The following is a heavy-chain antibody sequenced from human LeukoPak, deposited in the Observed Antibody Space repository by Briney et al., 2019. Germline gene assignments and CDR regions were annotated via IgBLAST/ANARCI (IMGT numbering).Heavy chain of an antibody. CDR2: MNPNSGNT. Sequence: ASVKVSCKASGYTFTSYDINWVRQATGQGLEWMGWMNPNSGNTGYAQKFQGRVTMTRNTSISTAYMELSSLRSEDTAVYYCARGFHYYDSSGYSRSYYYMDVWGKGTTVTISS. V-gene: IGHV1-8*01. J-gene: IGHJ6*03. CDR3: ARGFHYYDSSGYSRSYYYMDV. CDR1: GYTFTSYD. D-gene: IGHD3-22*01.